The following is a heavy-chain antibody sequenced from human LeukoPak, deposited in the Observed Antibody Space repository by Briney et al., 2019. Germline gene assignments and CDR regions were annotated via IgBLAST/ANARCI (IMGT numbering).Heavy chain of an antibody. CDR1: GFTFDDYG. V-gene: IGHV3-20*01. D-gene: IGHD6-13*01. J-gene: IGHJ4*02. CDR2: INWNGGST. CDR3: ARDRDGSSWSDY. Sequence: GGSLRLSCAASGFTFDDYGMSWVRQAPGKGLEWVSGINWNGGSTGYADSVKGRFTTSRDNAKNSLYLQMNSLRAEDTALYHCARDRDGSSWSDYWGQGTLVTVSS.